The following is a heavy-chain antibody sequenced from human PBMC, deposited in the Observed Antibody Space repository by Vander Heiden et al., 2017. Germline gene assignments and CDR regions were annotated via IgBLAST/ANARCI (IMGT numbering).Heavy chain of an antibody. J-gene: IGHJ4*02. D-gene: IGHD6-19*01. Sequence: QVQLVESGGGVVQSGRSLRLSCAASGFTFKPYGMNWVRQAPGKGLEWLAIIWYDGNTKDYADSVKGRFTISRDNSKNTLYLEMSSLRVEDTAIYYCARAGSDIAVAGPFDFWGQGTLVTVSS. CDR2: IWYDGNTK. V-gene: IGHV3-33*01. CDR1: GFTFKPYG. CDR3: ARAGSDIAVAGPFDF.